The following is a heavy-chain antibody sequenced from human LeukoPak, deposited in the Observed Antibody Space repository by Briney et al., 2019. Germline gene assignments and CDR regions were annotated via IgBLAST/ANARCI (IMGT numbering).Heavy chain of an antibody. J-gene: IGHJ1*01. D-gene: IGHD3-3*01. CDR2: ISYDGGNN. CDR1: GFTFNSYA. CDR3: ARGEDGFWSGYVEH. V-gene: IGHV3-30*04. Sequence: GGSQRLSCAASGFTFNSYALHWVRQAPGKGLEWVAVISYDGGNNYYGESVKGRFTISRDNSKNMVYLQMNSLRSEDTAVYYCARGEDGFWSGYVEHWGQGTLVTVSS.